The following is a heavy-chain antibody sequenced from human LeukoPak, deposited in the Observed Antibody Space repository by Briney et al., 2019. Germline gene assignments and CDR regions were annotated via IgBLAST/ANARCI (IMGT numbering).Heavy chain of an antibody. CDR3: AKGGGGSYYDY. D-gene: IGHD1-26*01. J-gene: IGHJ4*02. CDR2: ISGSGGST. V-gene: IGHV3-23*01. Sequence: GGSLRLSCSASGFTFSTYAMIWVRQAPGKGLEWVSTISGSGGSTNYADSVKGRITISRDNSKNTLYLQMNSLRAEDTAVYYCAKGGGGSYYDYWGQGTLVTVSS. CDR1: GFTFSTYA.